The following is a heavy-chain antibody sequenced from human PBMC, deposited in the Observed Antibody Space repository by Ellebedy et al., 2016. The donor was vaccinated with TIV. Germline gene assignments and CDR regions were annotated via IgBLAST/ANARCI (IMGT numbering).Heavy chain of an antibody. V-gene: IGHV3-23*01. CDR3: ARDNVVRAKARGESSNWFDP. D-gene: IGHD3-16*02. Sequence: GESLKISCAASGFTFSSYAMSWVRQAPGKGLEWVSAISGSGGSTYYADSVKGRFTISRDNSKNTLYLQMNSLRAEDTAMYYCARDNVVRAKARGESSNWFDPWGRGTLVTVSS. CDR2: ISGSGGST. J-gene: IGHJ5*02. CDR1: GFTFSSYA.